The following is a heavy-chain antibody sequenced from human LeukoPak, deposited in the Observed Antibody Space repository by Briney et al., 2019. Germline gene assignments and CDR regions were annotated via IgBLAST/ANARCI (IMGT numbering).Heavy chain of an antibody. D-gene: IGHD4-17*01. CDR1: GGSISSHY. J-gene: IGHJ3*02. Sequence: SETLSLTCTVSGGSISSHYWSWIRQPPGKGLEWIGYIYYSGSTNYNPSLKSRVTISVDTSKNQFSLKLSSVTAANTAVYYCARDLVTVTKGFDIWGQGTMVSVSS. CDR3: ARDLVTVTKGFDI. V-gene: IGHV4-59*11. CDR2: IYYSGST.